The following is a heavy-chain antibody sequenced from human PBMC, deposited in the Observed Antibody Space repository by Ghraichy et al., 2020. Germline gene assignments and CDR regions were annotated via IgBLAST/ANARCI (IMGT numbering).Heavy chain of an antibody. V-gene: IGHV4-4*07. CDR1: GGTISGGY. CDR3: ARDVFLWGSFRVGNWFDS. J-gene: IGHJ5*01. Sequence: SETLSLTCTVSGGTISGGYWSWIRQSAGKGLEWLGRVYVGGNTSANASLKSRIGLSLDTSKNQLSLTLESVTAADTAIYYCARDVFLWGSFRVGNWFDSWGQGTLVTVSS. D-gene: IGHD3-16*01. CDR2: VYVGGNT.